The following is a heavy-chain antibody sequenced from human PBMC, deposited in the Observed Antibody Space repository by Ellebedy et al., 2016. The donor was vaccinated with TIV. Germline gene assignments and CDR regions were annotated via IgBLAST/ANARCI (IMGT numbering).Heavy chain of an antibody. Sequence: GESLKISXAASGFTFGSYAMSWVRQAPGKGLEWVSAISGSGHFTYYADSVKGRFTISRDNSKNTLYLQMNSLRAEDTAVYYCAKEGGSYHTFDPWGQGTLVTVSS. CDR1: GFTFGSYA. V-gene: IGHV3-23*01. J-gene: IGHJ5*02. D-gene: IGHD1-26*01. CDR3: AKEGGSYHTFDP. CDR2: ISGSGHFT.